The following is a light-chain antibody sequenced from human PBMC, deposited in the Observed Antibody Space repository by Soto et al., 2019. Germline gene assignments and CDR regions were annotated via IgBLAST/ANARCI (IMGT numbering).Light chain of an antibody. V-gene: IGKV3-20*01. CDR2: GAS. Sequence: EIVLTQSPGTLSLSTGDRATLTSRASQSVSSSLAWYQQKPGQAPRLLIYGASSRATGIPDRFSGSGSGPDFTLTISRLEPEDFAVYFCQHYGSPRTFGQGTKVDIK. J-gene: IGKJ1*01. CDR3: QHYGSPRT. CDR1: QSVSSS.